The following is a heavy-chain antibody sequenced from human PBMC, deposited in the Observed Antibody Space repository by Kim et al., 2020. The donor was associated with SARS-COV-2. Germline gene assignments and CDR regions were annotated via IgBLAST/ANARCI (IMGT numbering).Heavy chain of an antibody. CDR2: IRSKANSYAT. CDR3: TSTLFDWLGDY. J-gene: IGHJ4*02. V-gene: IGHV3-73*01. D-gene: IGHD3-9*01. Sequence: GGSLRLSCAASGFTFSGSAMHWVRQASGKGLEWVGRIRSKANSYATAYAASVKGRFTISRDDSKNTAYLQMNSLKTEDTAVYYCTSTLFDWLGDYWGQGTLVTVSS. CDR1: GFTFSGSA.